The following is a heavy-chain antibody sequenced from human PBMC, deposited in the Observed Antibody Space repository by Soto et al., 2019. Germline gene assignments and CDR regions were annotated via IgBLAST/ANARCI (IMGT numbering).Heavy chain of an antibody. D-gene: IGHD1-7*01. CDR1: GGSFSGYY. Sequence: SETLSLTCAVYGGSFSGYYWSWIRQPPGKGLEWIGEINHSGSTNYNPSLKSRVTISVDTSKNQFSLKLSSVTAADTAVYYCARSDSIRKSWNYVTNYYYYGMDVWGQGTTVTVSS. CDR3: ARSDSIRKSWNYVTNYYYYGMDV. J-gene: IGHJ6*02. CDR2: INHSGST. V-gene: IGHV4-34*01.